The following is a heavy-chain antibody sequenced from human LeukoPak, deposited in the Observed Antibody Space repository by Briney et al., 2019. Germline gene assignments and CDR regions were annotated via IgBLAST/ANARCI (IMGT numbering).Heavy chain of an antibody. Sequence: PSETLSLTCTVSGGSISSYYWSWIRQPPGKGLEWIGYIYYSGSINYNPSLKSRVTISVDTSKNQFSLKLTSVTAADTAVYYCATNLPGYSYGYWVAWGQGTLVTVSS. CDR1: GGSISSYY. J-gene: IGHJ5*02. V-gene: IGHV4-59*01. D-gene: IGHD5-18*01. CDR2: IYYSGSI. CDR3: ATNLPGYSYGYWVA.